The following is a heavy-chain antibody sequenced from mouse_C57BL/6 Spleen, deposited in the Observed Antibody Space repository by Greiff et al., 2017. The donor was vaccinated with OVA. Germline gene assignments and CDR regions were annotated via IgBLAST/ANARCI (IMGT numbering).Heavy chain of an antibody. Sequence: QVQLQQPGAELVMPGASVKLSCKASGYTFTSYWMHWVKQRPGQGLEWIGEIDPSDSYTNYNQKFKGKSTLTVDTSSSTAYMQLSSLTSEDSAVYYCARSNDGSFAYWGQGTLVTVSA. CDR3: ARSNDGSFAY. V-gene: IGHV1-69*01. D-gene: IGHD2-3*01. CDR2: IDPSDSYT. J-gene: IGHJ3*01. CDR1: GYTFTSYW.